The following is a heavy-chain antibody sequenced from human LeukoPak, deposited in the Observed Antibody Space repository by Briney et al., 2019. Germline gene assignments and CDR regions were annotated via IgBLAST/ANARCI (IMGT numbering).Heavy chain of an antibody. J-gene: IGHJ4*02. CDR2: IYTSGST. V-gene: IGHV4-4*07. Sequence: SETLSLTCTVSGGSISSYYWSWIRQPAGKGLEWIGRIYTSGSTNYNPSLKSRVTMSVDTSKNQFFLKLSSVTAADTAVYYCAGDPGYSYGLAWDYWGQGTLVTVSS. CDR3: AGDPGYSYGLAWDY. D-gene: IGHD5-18*01. CDR1: GGSISSYY.